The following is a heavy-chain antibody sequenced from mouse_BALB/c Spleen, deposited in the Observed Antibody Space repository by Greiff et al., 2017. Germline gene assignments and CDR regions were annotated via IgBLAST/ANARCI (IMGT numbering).Heavy chain of an antibody. CDR3: DRARDGYYYFDY. V-gene: IGHV1-7*01. CDR2: INPSTGYT. CDR1: GYTFTSYW. D-gene: IGHD2-3*01. J-gene: IGHJ2*01. Sequence: QVQLQQSGAELAKPGASVKMSCKASGYTFTSYWMHWVKQRPGQGLEWIGYINPSTGYTEYNQKFKDKATLTADKSSSTAYMQLSSLTSEDSAVYYCDRARDGYYYFDYWGQGTTLTVSS.